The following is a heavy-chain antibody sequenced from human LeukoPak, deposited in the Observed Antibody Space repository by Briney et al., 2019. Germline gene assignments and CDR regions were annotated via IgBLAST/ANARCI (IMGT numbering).Heavy chain of an antibody. J-gene: IGHJ6*02. CDR1: GFTFSSYA. CDR3: AKDLATLVIIPGGMDV. V-gene: IGHV3-23*01. CDR2: ISGSGGST. D-gene: IGHD3-9*01. Sequence: PGGSLRLSCAASGFTFSSYAMSWVRQAPGKGLEWVSAISGSGGSTYYADSVKGRFTISRDNSKNTLYLQMNSLRAEDTAVYYCAKDLATLVIIPGGMDVWGQGTTVTVSS.